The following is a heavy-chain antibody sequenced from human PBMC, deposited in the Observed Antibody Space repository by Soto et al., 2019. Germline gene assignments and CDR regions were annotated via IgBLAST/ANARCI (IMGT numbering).Heavy chain of an antibody. CDR2: IIPIFGTA. CDR1: GGTLSSYA. J-gene: IGHJ4*02. Sequence: SVKVSFKASGGTLSSYAISWVRQPPVQGLEWLGGIIPIFGTANYAQKFQGRVTITADESTSKVYMELSSLRSEDTVVYYCAREGSGSYCFDYWGQGTLVTVSS. CDR3: AREGSGSYCFDY. V-gene: IGHV1-69*01. D-gene: IGHD1-26*01.